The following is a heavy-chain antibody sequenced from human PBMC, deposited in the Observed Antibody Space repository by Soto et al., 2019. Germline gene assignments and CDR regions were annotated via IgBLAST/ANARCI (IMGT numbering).Heavy chain of an antibody. CDR1: GFTFSSYA. J-gene: IGHJ6*03. CDR2: ISGSGGST. CDR3: AGGLPRITIFGVVIEGDYYYYMDV. D-gene: IGHD3-3*01. V-gene: IGHV3-23*01. Sequence: GGSLRLSCAASGFTFSSYAMSWVRQAPGKGLEWVSAISGSGGSTYYADSVKGRFTISRDNSKNTLYLQMNSLRAEDTAVYYCAGGLPRITIFGVVIEGDYYYYMDVWGKGTTVTVSS.